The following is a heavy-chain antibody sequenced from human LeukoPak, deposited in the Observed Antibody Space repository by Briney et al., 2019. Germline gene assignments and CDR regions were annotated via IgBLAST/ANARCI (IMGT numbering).Heavy chain of an antibody. CDR2: INHSGST. Sequence: SETLSLTCAVYGGSFSGYYWSWIRQPPGKGLEWIGEINHSGSTNYNPSLKSRVTISVDTSKNQFSLKLSSVTAADTAVYYCARPMQQWLGKSGMGAWSVWGKGTTVTVSS. D-gene: IGHD6-19*01. CDR1: GGSFSGYY. V-gene: IGHV4-34*01. CDR3: ARPMQQWLGKSGMGAWSV. J-gene: IGHJ6*04.